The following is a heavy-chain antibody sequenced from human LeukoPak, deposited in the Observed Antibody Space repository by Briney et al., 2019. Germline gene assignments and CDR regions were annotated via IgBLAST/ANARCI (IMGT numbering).Heavy chain of an antibody. CDR2: MNPNSGNT. D-gene: IGHD3-10*01. J-gene: IGHJ6*03. V-gene: IGHV1-8*03. Sequence: ASVKVSFTASGYTFTSYDINWVRQATGQGLEWMGWMNPNSGNTGYAQKFQGRVTITRNTSISTAYMELSSLRSEDTAVYYCARASLMVRGVIYYYMDVWGKGTTVTVSS. CDR1: GYTFTSYD. CDR3: ARASLMVRGVIYYYMDV.